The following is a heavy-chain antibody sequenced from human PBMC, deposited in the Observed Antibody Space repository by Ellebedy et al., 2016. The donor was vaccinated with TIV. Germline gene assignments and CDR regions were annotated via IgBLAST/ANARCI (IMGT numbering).Heavy chain of an antibody. J-gene: IGHJ4*02. D-gene: IGHD5-24*01. CDR3: TRDVQRWLQLGY. Sequence: PGGSLRLSCAGSGFTFSGHSMNWVRQTPGKGLEWVSSIDSRGSTIYYADSVKGRFTASRDNAKNSLSLQMNSLRVEDTAVYYCTRDVQRWLQLGYWGQGTLVTVSS. CDR2: IDSRGSTI. CDR1: GFTFSGHS. V-gene: IGHV3-48*04.